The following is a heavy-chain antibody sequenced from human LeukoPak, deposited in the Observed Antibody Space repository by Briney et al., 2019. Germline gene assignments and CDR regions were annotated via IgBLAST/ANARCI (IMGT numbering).Heavy chain of an antibody. CDR1: GGSISSYY. CDR2: IYYSGST. CDR3: ASRSPLGLDDY. Sequence: SETLSLTCTVSGGSISSYYWSWIRQPPGKGLEWIGYIYYSGSTNYNPSLKSRVTISVDTSKNQFSLKRSSVTAADTAVYYCASRSPLGLDDYWGQGTLVTVSS. J-gene: IGHJ4*02. V-gene: IGHV4-59*08. D-gene: IGHD1-26*01.